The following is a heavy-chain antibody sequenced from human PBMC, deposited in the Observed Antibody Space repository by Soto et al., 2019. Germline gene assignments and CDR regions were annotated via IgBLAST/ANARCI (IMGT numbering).Heavy chain of an antibody. CDR3: ARDIAVAGTRRRGYYCYYGMDV. CDR2: IIPIFGTA. J-gene: IGHJ6*02. CDR1: GGTFSSYA. V-gene: IGHV1-69*12. Sequence: QVQLVQSGAEVKKPGSSVKVSCKASGGTFSSYAISWVRQAPGQGLEWMGGIIPIFGTANYAQKFQGRVTITGDESTRTAYMELSSVRSEDTAVYYCARDIAVAGTRRRGYYCYYGMDVWGQGPTVTVSS. D-gene: IGHD6-19*01.